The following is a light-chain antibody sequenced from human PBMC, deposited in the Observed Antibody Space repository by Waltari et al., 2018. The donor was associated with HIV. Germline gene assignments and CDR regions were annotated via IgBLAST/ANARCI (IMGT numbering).Light chain of an antibody. Sequence: QSALTQPASVSGSPGQSITISCTGTSSDVGGYHHVSWYQQHPGKAPKLMIYEVSNRPSGVSNRFSGSKSGNTASLTISGLQAEDESNYYCSSYTSSDTVVFGGGTKLTVL. CDR2: EVS. CDR3: SSYTSSDTVV. J-gene: IGLJ2*01. CDR1: SSDVGGYHH. V-gene: IGLV2-14*01.